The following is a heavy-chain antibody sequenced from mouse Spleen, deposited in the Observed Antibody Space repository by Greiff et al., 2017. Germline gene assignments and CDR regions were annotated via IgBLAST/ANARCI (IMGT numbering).Heavy chain of an antibody. D-gene: IGHD1-1*01. J-gene: IGHJ1*01. CDR2: INPYNDGT. CDR3: APHYYGSSYWYFDV. CDR1: GYTFTSYV. Sequence: EVQLQQSGPELVKPGASVKMSCKASGYTFTSYVMHWVKQKPGQGLEWIGYINPYNDGTKYNEKFKGKATLTSDKSSSTAYMELSSLTSEDSAVYYCAPHYYGSSYWYFDVWGAGTTVTVSS. V-gene: IGHV1-14*01.